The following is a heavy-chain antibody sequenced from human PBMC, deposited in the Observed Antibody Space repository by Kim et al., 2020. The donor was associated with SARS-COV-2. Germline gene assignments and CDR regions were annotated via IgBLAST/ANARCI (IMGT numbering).Heavy chain of an antibody. CDR3: ARTAYYYLPDY. Sequence: GGSLRLSCAASGFTFSNYWMSWVRQAPGKGLEWVANIRQDGSEKYYVDSVKGRFTISRDNAKNSLYLQMNSLRAEDTALYYCARTAYYYLPDYWGQGTLVTVSS. D-gene: IGHD3-10*01. CDR2: IRQDGSEK. J-gene: IGHJ4*02. CDR1: GFTFSNYW. V-gene: IGHV3-7*01.